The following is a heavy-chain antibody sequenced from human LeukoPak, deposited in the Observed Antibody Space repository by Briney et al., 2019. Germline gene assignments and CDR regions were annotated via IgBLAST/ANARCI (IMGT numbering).Heavy chain of an antibody. D-gene: IGHD6-13*01. CDR3: ARDRSSSWDMSFDY. CDR2: INPNSGGT. V-gene: IGHV1-2*02. J-gene: IGHJ4*02. Sequence: ASVKVSCKASGYTFTGYYMHWVRQAPGQGLEWVGWINPNSGGTNYAQKFQGRVTVTRDTSISTAYMELSRLRSDDTAVYYCARDRSSSWDMSFDYWGQGTLVTVSS. CDR1: GYTFTGYY.